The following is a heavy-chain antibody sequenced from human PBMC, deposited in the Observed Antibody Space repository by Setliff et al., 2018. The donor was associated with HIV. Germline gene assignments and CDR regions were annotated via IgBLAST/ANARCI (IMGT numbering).Heavy chain of an antibody. CDR3: ARDFHVLGYCSADSRPYDASDV. CDR2: IISILGTP. D-gene: IGHD2-15*01. CDR1: GGTFSAYA. V-gene: IGHV1-69*04. J-gene: IGHJ3*01. Sequence: ASVKVSCKASGGTFSAYAVNWVRQAPGQGLEWMGRIISILGTPNYSHKFQGRVTITADKSTTTTYMELSSLRSDDTAIYYCARDFHVLGYCSADSRPYDASDVWGQGTMVTVSS.